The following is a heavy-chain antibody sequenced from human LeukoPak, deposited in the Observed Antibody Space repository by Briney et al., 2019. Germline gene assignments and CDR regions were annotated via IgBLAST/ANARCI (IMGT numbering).Heavy chain of an antibody. V-gene: IGHV5-51*01. CDR3: ARRGDYYGSGHNWFDP. Sequence: GESLKISCKGSGYSFTSYWIGWVRQMPGKGLEWMGIIYPGDSDTRYSPSFQGQVTISADKSISTAYLQWSSLKASDTAMYYRARRGDYYGSGHNWFDPWGQGTLVTVSS. J-gene: IGHJ5*02. CDR2: IYPGDSDT. D-gene: IGHD3-10*01. CDR1: GYSFTSYW.